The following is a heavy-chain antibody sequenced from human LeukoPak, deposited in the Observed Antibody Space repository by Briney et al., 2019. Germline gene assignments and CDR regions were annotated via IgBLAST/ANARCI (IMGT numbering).Heavy chain of an antibody. CDR2: IYYSGST. CDR1: GGSISSSSYY. Sequence: SETLSLTCTVSGGSISSSSYYWGWIRQPPGKGLEWIGSIYYSGSTYYNPSLKSRVTISVDTSKNQFSLKLSSVTAADTAVYYCAEWERRGWDYWGQGTLVTVSS. J-gene: IGHJ4*02. CDR3: AEWERRGWDY. D-gene: IGHD1-26*01. V-gene: IGHV4-39*07.